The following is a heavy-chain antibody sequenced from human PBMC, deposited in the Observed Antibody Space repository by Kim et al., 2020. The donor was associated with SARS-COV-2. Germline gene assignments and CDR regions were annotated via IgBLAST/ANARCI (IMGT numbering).Heavy chain of an antibody. Sequence: SETLSLTCGVFGGSFSGYHWSWVRQPPGKGLEWIGEINHRGSTNYNPSLKSRVVISVDTSKNQFSLTLNSVTAADTALYFCARVDIHMLNTAYYFDYWR. CDR1: GGSFSGYH. CDR3: ARVDIHMLNTAYYFDY. J-gene: IGHJ4*01. CDR2: INHRGST. D-gene: IGHD4-17*01. V-gene: IGHV4-34*01.